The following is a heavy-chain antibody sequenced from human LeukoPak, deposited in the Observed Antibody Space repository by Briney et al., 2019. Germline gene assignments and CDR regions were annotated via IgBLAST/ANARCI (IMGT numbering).Heavy chain of an antibody. CDR2: IKQDGSEK. J-gene: IGHJ6*03. CDR3: ARGDYYDSSGYYSYYYYMDV. D-gene: IGHD3-22*01. CDR1: GFTFSSYW. Sequence: GGSLRLSCAASGFTFSSYWMSWVRQAPGKGLEWVANIKQDGSEKYYVDSVKGRFTISRDNAKNSLYLQMNSLRAEDTAVCYCARGDYYDSSGYYSYYYYMDVWGKGTTVTVSS. V-gene: IGHV3-7*01.